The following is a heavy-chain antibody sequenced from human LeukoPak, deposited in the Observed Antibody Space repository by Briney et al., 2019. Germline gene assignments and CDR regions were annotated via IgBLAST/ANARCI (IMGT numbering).Heavy chain of an antibody. Sequence: PSETLSLTCAVYGGSFSGYYWSWIRQPPGKGLEWIGEINHSGSTNYNPSPKSRVTISVDTSKNQFSLKLSSVTAADTAVYYCARHTPIVVVIRNDAFDIWGQGTMVTVSS. D-gene: IGHD3-22*01. CDR3: ARHTPIVVVIRNDAFDI. CDR1: GGSFSGYY. V-gene: IGHV4-34*01. CDR2: INHSGST. J-gene: IGHJ3*02.